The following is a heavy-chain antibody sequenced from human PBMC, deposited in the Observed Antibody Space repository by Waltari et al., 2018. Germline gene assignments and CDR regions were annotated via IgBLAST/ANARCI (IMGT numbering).Heavy chain of an antibody. CDR1: GDSVTRSGYF. J-gene: IGHJ5*02. CDR3: ARHFMPSSEREEMWLDP. CDR2: LYYSGSA. D-gene: IGHD6-25*01. V-gene: IGHV4-39*01. Sequence: QVQLQESGPGLVKPSETLSLTCTVSGDSVTRSGYFWGWIRRPPGKGLEWIGTLYYSGSAYYNPSLKSRVTISLDAPKNQFSLRLRSVTAADTAVYYCARHFMPSSEREEMWLDPWGQGTLVSVSS.